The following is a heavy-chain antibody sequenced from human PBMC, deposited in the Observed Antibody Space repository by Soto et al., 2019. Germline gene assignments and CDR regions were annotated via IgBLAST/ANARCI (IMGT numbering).Heavy chain of an antibody. CDR1: GFTFSSYA. CDR3: ARDQQDCSSTSCYKFVHYYYGMDV. J-gene: IGHJ6*02. CDR2: ISYDGSNK. Sequence: GGSLRLSCAASGFTFSSYAMHWVRQAPGKGLEWVAVISYDGSNKYYADSVKGRLTISRDNSKNTLYLQMNSLRAEDTAVYYCARDQQDCSSTSCYKFVHYYYGMDVWGQGTTVTVSS. D-gene: IGHD2-2*02. V-gene: IGHV3-30-3*01.